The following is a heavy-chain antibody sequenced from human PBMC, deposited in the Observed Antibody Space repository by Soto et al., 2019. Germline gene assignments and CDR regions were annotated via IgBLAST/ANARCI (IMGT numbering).Heavy chain of an antibody. Sequence: SETLSLTCTVSGYSISSGSYWGWIRHPPGKGLDCIGSIHYSGSTYYNPSLKSRGTISVDTSKNQFSLKLSSVTAADTAVYYCARAGYWELTFDYWGQGTLVTVSS. V-gene: IGHV4-38-2*02. CDR1: GYSISSGSY. CDR3: ARAGYWELTFDY. D-gene: IGHD1-26*01. CDR2: IHYSGST. J-gene: IGHJ4*02.